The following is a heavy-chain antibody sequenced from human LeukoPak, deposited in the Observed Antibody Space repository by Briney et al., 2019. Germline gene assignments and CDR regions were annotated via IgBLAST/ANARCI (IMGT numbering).Heavy chain of an antibody. J-gene: IGHJ3*02. CDR1: GFTFSSYS. V-gene: IGHV3-21*01. Sequence: GGSLRLSCAASGFTFSSYSMNWVRQAPGKGLEWVSSISSSSSHIYYADSVKGRFTISRDNAKNSLYLQMNSLRAEDTAVYYCARDQILWFGEDAFDIWGQGTMVTVSS. CDR3: ARDQILWFGEDAFDI. CDR2: ISSSSSHI. D-gene: IGHD3-10*01.